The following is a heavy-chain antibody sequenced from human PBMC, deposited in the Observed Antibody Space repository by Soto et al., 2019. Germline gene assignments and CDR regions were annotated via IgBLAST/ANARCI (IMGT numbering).Heavy chain of an antibody. Sequence: PSETLSLTCAVSGGSISGSNWWTWVRQPPGKGLEWIGSIYYSGSTYYNPSLKSRVTISVDTSKNQFSLKLSSVTAADTAVYYCAGGLGYGDYGTDFDYWGQGTLVTVSS. D-gene: IGHD4-17*01. CDR2: IYYSGST. CDR1: GGSISGSNW. V-gene: IGHV4-4*02. CDR3: AGGLGYGDYGTDFDY. J-gene: IGHJ4*02.